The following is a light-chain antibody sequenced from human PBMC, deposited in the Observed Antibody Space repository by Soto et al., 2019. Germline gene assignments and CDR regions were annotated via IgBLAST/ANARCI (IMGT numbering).Light chain of an antibody. CDR2: AAS. V-gene: IGKV1-39*01. CDR1: QSISSY. Sequence: DIQMTQSPSSLSASVGDRVTITCRASQSISSYLNWYQQKPGKAPKLLIYAASSLQSGVPSRFSGSGSGTDFTLNISSLQPEDFATYYCQQSYSTLWTFGQGSKVDIK. CDR3: QQSYSTLWT. J-gene: IGKJ1*01.